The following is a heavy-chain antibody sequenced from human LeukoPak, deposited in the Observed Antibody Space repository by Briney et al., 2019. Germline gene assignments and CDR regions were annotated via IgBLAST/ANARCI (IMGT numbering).Heavy chain of an antibody. J-gene: IGHJ4*02. CDR3: LTSRRLHTIFSSSSPNVVDY. CDR2: ISAYNGNT. V-gene: IGHV1-18*01. Sequence: GASVKVSCKASGYTFTSYGISWVRQAPGQGLEWIGWISAYNGNTNYAQKLQGRVTMTTDTSTSTAYMELRSLRSDDTAVYFFLTSRRLHTIFSSSSPNVVDYWGQGTLVTVSS. D-gene: IGHD3-9*01. CDR1: GYTFTSYG.